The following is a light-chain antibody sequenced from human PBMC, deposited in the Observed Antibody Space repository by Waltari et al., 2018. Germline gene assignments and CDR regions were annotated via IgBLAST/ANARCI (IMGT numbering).Light chain of an antibody. Sequence: DIQMTQSPSTLSASVGDRVIITCRASQSIGGCLAWYQHKPEKAPTLLIYKASSLHSGAASRVSCSGSGTESTLTISSLQLQSVAIYYCQQQNSDYRSSFGQGTKLEIK. CDR1: QSIGGC. J-gene: IGKJ2*01. V-gene: IGKV1-5*03. CDR2: KAS. CDR3: QQQNSDYRSS.